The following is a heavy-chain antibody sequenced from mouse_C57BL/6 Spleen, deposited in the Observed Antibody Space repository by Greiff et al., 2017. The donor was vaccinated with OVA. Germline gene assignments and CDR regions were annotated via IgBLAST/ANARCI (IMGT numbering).Heavy chain of an antibody. CDR1: GYTFTSYW. CDR2: IYPGSGST. V-gene: IGHV1-55*01. Sequence: QVQLQQPGAELVKPGASVKMSCKASGYTFTSYWITWVKQRPGQGLEWIGDIYPGSGSTNYNEKFKSKATLTVDTSSSTAYMQLSSLSSEDSAVYYCAREEIGYGYFDVWGTGTTVTVSS. D-gene: IGHD2-14*01. J-gene: IGHJ1*03. CDR3: AREEIGYGYFDV.